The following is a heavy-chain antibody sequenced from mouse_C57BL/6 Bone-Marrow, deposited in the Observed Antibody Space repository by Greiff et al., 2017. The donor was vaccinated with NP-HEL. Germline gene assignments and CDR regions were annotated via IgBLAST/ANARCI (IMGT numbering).Heavy chain of an antibody. CDR3: ARQAELYYFDY. D-gene: IGHD4-1*01. Sequence: EVMLVESGGGLVKPGGSLKLSCAASGFTFSSYTMSWVRQTPEKRLEWVATISGGGGNTYYPDSVKGRFTISRDNAKNTLYLQMSSLRSEDTALYYCARQAELYYFDYWGQGTTLTVSS. CDR2: ISGGGGNT. V-gene: IGHV5-9*01. CDR1: GFTFSSYT. J-gene: IGHJ2*01.